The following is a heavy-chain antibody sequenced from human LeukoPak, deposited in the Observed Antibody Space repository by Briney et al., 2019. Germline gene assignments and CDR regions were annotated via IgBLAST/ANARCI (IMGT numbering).Heavy chain of an antibody. CDR3: ARDYGGSYTRVDY. Sequence: GGSLRLSCAASGFTFSSYSMNWVRQAPGRGLEWVSSISSSSSYIYYADSVKGRFTISRDNAKNSLYLQMNSLRAEDTAVYYCARDYGGSYTRVDYWGQGTLVTVSS. J-gene: IGHJ4*02. CDR1: GFTFSSYS. CDR2: ISSSSSYI. D-gene: IGHD1-26*01. V-gene: IGHV3-21*01.